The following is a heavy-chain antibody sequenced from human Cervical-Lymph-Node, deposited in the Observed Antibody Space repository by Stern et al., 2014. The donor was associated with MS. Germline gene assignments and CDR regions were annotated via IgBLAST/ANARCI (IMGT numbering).Heavy chain of an antibody. Sequence: VQLVESGGGVVQPGRSLRLSCSASGFTFSSYGMHWVRKIQGKGLEWVALISSDGTEEFYADSVKGRFTISRDNSKKTLYLQMNGLRAEDTAVYSCAKRRDGFNYLASWGQGTLVTVSS. V-gene: IGHV3-30*18. D-gene: IGHD5-24*01. CDR1: GFTFSSYG. J-gene: IGHJ5*01. CDR3: AKRRDGFNYLAS. CDR2: ISSDGTEE.